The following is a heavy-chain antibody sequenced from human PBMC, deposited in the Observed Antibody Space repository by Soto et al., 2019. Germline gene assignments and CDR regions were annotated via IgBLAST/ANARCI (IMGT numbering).Heavy chain of an antibody. Sequence: GGSLRLSCAASGFTFGDYWMSWVRQAPGKGLEWVAHMKKDGSEKYYVDSVKGRFTVSRDNTKNSLYLQMNSLRAEDTAVYYCAKLGSGYYTGLYFEYWGQGXLVTVSS. CDR1: GFTFGDYW. D-gene: IGHD3-3*01. CDR3: AKLGSGYYTGLYFEY. V-gene: IGHV3-7*03. CDR2: MKKDGSEK. J-gene: IGHJ4*02.